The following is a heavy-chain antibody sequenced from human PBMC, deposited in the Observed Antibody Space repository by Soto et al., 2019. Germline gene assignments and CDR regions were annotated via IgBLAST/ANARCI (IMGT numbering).Heavy chain of an antibody. V-gene: IGHV3-33*01. CDR3: ARDYDSSGYPRYYFDY. Sequence: QVQLVESGGGVVQPGRSLRLSCAASGFTFSSYGMHWVRQAPGKGLEWVAVIWYDGSNKYYADSVKGRFTISRDNSKNTLYLQMNSLRAEDTPVYYCARDYDSSGYPRYYFDYWGQGTLVTVSS. CDR2: IWYDGSNK. J-gene: IGHJ4*02. D-gene: IGHD3-22*01. CDR1: GFTFSSYG.